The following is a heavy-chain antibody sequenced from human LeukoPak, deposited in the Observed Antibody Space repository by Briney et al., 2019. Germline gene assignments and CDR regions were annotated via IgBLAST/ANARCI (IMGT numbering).Heavy chain of an antibody. Sequence: GESLKISCQISGYKFVSYWIGWVRQMPGKGPEWMGIIFPGDSDTRYSPSFEGQVTISADRSNNTAYLQWRSLEASDTAIYYCARRIFGGGGYAFDIWGQGTVVTVSS. D-gene: IGHD3-16*01. V-gene: IGHV5-51*01. CDR2: IFPGDSDT. CDR3: ARRIFGGGGYAFDI. CDR1: GYKFVSYW. J-gene: IGHJ3*02.